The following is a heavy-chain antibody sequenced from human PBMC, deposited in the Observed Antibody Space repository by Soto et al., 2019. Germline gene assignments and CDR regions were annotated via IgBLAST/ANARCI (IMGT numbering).Heavy chain of an antibody. D-gene: IGHD3-22*01. V-gene: IGHV4-4*08. J-gene: IGHJ5*02. CDR3: ARDFFDSSDYTTNWFDP. CDR2: INHSGNA. CDR1: GGSISTYY. Sequence: SETLSLTCTVSGGSISTYYWSWIRQPPGTGLEWIGDINHSGNANYNPSLKSRVTISVDTSKNQFSLKLTSVAAADAALYYCARDFFDSSDYTTNWFDPWGQGTLVTVSS.